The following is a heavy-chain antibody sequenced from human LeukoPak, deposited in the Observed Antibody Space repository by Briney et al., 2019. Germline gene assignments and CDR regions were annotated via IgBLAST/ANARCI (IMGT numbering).Heavy chain of an antibody. CDR3: ARGRGYGDYACDY. V-gene: IGHV3-23*01. Sequence: PGGSLRLSCAASGFTFSSYGMTWVRQAPGKGLEWVSTISGSGDSTYYADSVKGRFTISRDNAKNSLYLQMNSLRAEDTAVYYCARGRGYGDYACDYWGQGTLVTVSS. CDR2: ISGSGDST. J-gene: IGHJ4*02. D-gene: IGHD4-17*01. CDR1: GFTFSSYG.